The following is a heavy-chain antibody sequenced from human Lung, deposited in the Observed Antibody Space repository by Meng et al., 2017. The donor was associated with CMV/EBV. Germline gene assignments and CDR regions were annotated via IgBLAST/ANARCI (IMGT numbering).Heavy chain of an antibody. CDR3: VRDWECIARSDFFDI. CDR1: GYTFSSYG. CDR2: VSGCDGET. Sequence: ASXXVSXKASGYTFSSYGISWVRQASGQGLEWMGWVSGCDGETNYAQEIEGRVTMTTDTSTSTVYMELRSLRSDDTAVYYCVRDWECIARSDFFDIWGQGXTVTVSS. J-gene: IGHJ3*02. V-gene: IGHV1-18*01. D-gene: IGHD1-26*01.